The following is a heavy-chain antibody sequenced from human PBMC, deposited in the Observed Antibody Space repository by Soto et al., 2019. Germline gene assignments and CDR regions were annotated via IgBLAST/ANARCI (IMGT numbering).Heavy chain of an antibody. CDR2: INHSGST. J-gene: IGHJ4*02. D-gene: IGHD6-6*01. CDR1: GGSFSGYY. Sequence: SETLSLTCAVYGGSFSGYYWSWIRQPPGKGLEWIGEINHSGSTNYNPSLKSRVTISVDTSKNQFSLKLSSVTAADTAVYYCARGRTSKIAARQYYFDYWGQGTLVTVS. CDR3: ARGRTSKIAARQYYFDY. V-gene: IGHV4-34*01.